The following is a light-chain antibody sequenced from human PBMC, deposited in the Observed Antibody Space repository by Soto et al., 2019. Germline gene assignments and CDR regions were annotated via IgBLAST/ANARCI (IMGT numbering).Light chain of an antibody. V-gene: IGKV1-5*01. CDR3: QQYHDYWT. Sequence: DIQMTQSPSTLSASIGDRVTITCRASQSISGWLAWYQQKPGKAPKLLISDVSSLESGVPSRFSGSGSGTEFTLTISSLQPDDFAVYYCQQYHDYWTFGPGTKEEVK. J-gene: IGKJ1*01. CDR1: QSISGW. CDR2: DVS.